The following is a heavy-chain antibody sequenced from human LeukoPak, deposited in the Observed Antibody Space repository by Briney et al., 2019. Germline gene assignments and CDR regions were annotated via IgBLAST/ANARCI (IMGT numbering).Heavy chain of an antibody. CDR1: GFTFSSYS. CDR2: ISSSSYI. J-gene: IGHJ5*02. D-gene: IGHD5-12*01. CDR3: ARDGRPRGYSGYDNNWFDP. V-gene: IGHV3-21*01. Sequence: GGSLRLSCAASGFTFSSYSMNWVRQAPGKGLEWVSSISSSSYIYYADSVKGRFTISRDNAKNSLYLQMNSLRAEDTAVYYCARDGRPRGYSGYDNNWFDPWGQGTLVTVSS.